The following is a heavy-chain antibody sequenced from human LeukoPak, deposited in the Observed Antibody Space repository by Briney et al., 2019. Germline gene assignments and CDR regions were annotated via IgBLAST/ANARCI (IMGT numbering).Heavy chain of an antibody. CDR2: INPNSGGT. Sequence: GASVKVSCKASGYTFTGYYMHWVRQAPGQGLEWMGWINPNSGGTNYAQKFQGRGTMTRDTSISTAYMELSRLRSDDTAVYYCAREEVGAHRGFDYWGQGTLVTVSS. CDR3: AREEVGAHRGFDY. J-gene: IGHJ4*02. D-gene: IGHD1-26*01. CDR1: GYTFTGYY. V-gene: IGHV1-2*02.